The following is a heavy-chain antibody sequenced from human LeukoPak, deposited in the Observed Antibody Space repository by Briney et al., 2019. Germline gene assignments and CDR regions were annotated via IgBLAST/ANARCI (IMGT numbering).Heavy chain of an antibody. CDR1: GFTFSSYS. V-gene: IGHV3-48*04. CDR3: ARAIAAALSPIYGMDV. J-gene: IGHJ6*02. Sequence: PGGSLRLSCAASGFTFSSYSMNWVRQAPGKGLEWVSYISSSGSTIYYADSVKGRFTISRDNAKNSLYLQMNSLRAEDTAVYYCARAIAAALSPIYGMDVWGQGTTVTVSS. CDR2: ISSSGSTI. D-gene: IGHD6-13*01.